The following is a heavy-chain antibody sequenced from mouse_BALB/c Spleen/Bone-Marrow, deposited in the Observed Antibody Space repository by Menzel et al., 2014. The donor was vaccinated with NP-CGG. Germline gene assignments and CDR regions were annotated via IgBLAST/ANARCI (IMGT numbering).Heavy chain of an antibody. V-gene: IGHV5-9*02. CDR3: ARHPYYGNYPAWFAY. CDR2: ISSGGSYT. D-gene: IGHD2-10*01. Sequence: EVQLQESGGGLVKPGGSLKLSCAASGFAFSSYDMSWVRQTPEKRLGWVATISSGGSYTYYPDSVKGRFTISRDNARNTLYLQMSSLRSEDTALYYCARHPYYGNYPAWFAYWGQGTLVTVSA. CDR1: GFAFSSYD. J-gene: IGHJ3*01.